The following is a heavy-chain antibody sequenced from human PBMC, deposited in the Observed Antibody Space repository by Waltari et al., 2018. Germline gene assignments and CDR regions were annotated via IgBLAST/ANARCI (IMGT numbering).Heavy chain of an antibody. Sequence: EVQLVESGGGLVQPGGSLRLSCAASGFTFSSYWMPWVRQAPGKGLVWVSRINSDGSSTSYADSVKGRFTISRDNAKNTLYLQMNSLRAEDTAVYYCARKYPNYYYYYMDVWGKGTTVTVSS. J-gene: IGHJ6*03. D-gene: IGHD2-2*02. V-gene: IGHV3-74*01. CDR3: ARKYPNYYYYYMDV. CDR1: GFTFSSYW. CDR2: INSDGSST.